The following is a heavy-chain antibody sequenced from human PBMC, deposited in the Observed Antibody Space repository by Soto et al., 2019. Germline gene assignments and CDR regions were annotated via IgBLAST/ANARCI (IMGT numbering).Heavy chain of an antibody. D-gene: IGHD3-9*01. Sequence: SETLSLTCNVSGASMRSYSWTWMRLSPGKGLEWIGDIFYSGSSNLNPPLRSRLSISIDTSKNKFSLMLKSVTAADTAVYYCARDLRCCGLDVWGQGTTVTVSS. CDR1: GASMRSYS. CDR2: IFYSGSS. J-gene: IGHJ6*02. CDR3: ARDLRCCGLDV. V-gene: IGHV4-59*01.